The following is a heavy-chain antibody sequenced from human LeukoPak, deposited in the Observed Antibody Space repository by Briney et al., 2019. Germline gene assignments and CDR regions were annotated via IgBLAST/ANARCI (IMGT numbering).Heavy chain of an antibody. CDR1: GASIKGSY. Sequence: SETLSLTCTVSGASIKGSYWSWVRQPAGRGLEWIGRIYSSGSVNYNASLKSRVSMSMDTSKNQFSLKMNSVTAADTAVYYCARSNGFAAIDSWAHGILVTVSS. CDR3: ARSNGFAAIDS. V-gene: IGHV4-4*07. J-gene: IGHJ5*01. CDR2: IYSSGSV. D-gene: IGHD2-8*01.